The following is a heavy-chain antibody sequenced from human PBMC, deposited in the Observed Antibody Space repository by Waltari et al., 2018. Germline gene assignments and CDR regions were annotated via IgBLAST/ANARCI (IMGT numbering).Heavy chain of an antibody. J-gene: IGHJ4*02. CDR3: ATEDTLMGAGSGQTPAFDF. Sequence: QVQLVQSAAEVKKPGASVKVSCKASGYSCTAYHINWVRQSPGQGLEWMGWINPRTGGTHLAQKFQDRFTMTRDTSTTTADLELSRLTSGDTAVYYGATEDTLMGAGSGQTPAFDFWGQGALVTVPS. D-gene: IGHD1-26*01. V-gene: IGHV1-2*02. CDR1: GYSCTAYH. CDR2: INPRTGGT.